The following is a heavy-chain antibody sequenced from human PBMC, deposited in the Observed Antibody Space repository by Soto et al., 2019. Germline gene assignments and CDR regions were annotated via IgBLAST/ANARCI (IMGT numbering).Heavy chain of an antibody. J-gene: IGHJ4*02. CDR1: GFTFSSYW. CDR2: ITSDGRRT. CDR3: VRDYFGQGIDY. Sequence: VQLVESGGGLVQPGGSLRLSCAASGFTFSSYWMHWVRQVPGKGLMWVSHITSDGRRTTYADSVKGRITISRNNAKNTLYLQMNSLRAEDTVVYYCVRDYFGQGIDYWGLGTLVTVS. V-gene: IGHV3-74*01. D-gene: IGHD1-26*01.